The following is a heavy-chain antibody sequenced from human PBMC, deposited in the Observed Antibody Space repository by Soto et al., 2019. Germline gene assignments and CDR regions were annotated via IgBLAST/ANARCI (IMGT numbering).Heavy chain of an antibody. D-gene: IGHD6-19*01. J-gene: IGHJ1*01. CDR2: IWCDGGKK. CDR1: GFTFSSYG. V-gene: IGHV3-33*01. CDR3: AREVAGDEVYFQH. Sequence: QVQLVESGGGVVRPGRSLRLSCVASGFTFSSYGMNWVRQAPGKGLEWVSAIWCDGGKKYYADSVKGRSVISRDNSKNTLELQMSGLRAEDTAVYYCAREVAGDEVYFQHWGQGTLVTVSS.